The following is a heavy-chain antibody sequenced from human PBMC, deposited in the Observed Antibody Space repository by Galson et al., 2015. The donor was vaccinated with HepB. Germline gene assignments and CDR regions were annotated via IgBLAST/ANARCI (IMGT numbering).Heavy chain of an antibody. D-gene: IGHD6-13*01. CDR2: INYSGST. Sequence: TLSLTCTVSGGSISSGGYYWSWIRQHPGKGLEWIGYINYSGSTYYNPSLKSRVTISVDTSKNQFSLKLSSVTAADTAVYYCARAGSSWPRGPDYWGQGTLVTVSS. J-gene: IGHJ4*02. CDR3: ARAGSSWPRGPDY. CDR1: GGSISSGGYY. V-gene: IGHV4-31*03.